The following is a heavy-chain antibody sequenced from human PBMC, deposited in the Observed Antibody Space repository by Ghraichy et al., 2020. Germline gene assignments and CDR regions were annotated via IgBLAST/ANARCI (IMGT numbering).Heavy chain of an antibody. CDR3: ASAAGVDFFDY. V-gene: IGHV4-39*01. D-gene: IGHD3-3*01. J-gene: IGHJ4*02. Sequence: SETLSLTCTVSGGSISSSSYYWGWIRQPPGKGLEWIGSIYYSGSTYYNPSLKSRVTISVDTSKNQFSLKLSSVTAADTDVYYCASAAGVDFFDYWGQGTLVTVSS. CDR2: IYYSGST. CDR1: GGSISSSSYY.